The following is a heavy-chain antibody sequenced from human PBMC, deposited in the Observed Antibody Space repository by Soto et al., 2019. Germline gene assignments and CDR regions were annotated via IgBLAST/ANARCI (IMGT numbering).Heavy chain of an antibody. CDR2: ISDGGDLT. D-gene: IGHD6-6*01. V-gene: IGHV3-23*01. Sequence: GSLRLSCAASGFAFSSHPMSWVRQAPERGLEWVSGISDGGDLTYNADSVRGRFTISRDNSKNILFLQMNSLRVEDTALYYCARRAFGSSRSFDLWGQGTMVTVSS. J-gene: IGHJ3*01. CDR3: ARRAFGSSRSFDL. CDR1: GFAFSSHP.